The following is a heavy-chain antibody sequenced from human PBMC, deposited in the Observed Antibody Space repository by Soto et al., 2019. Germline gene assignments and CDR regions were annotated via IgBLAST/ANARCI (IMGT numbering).Heavy chain of an antibody. Sequence: QITLKESGPTLVKPTQTLTLTCNFSGFSFITTGVGVGWVRQSPGKALEWLALIYWDDDKRYSPSLKSRLTITKDTTKNQVVLSMTNMDPVDTATYYCARADYGDIVFEYWGQGTLVTVSS. CDR1: GFSFITTGVG. CDR2: IYWDDDK. D-gene: IGHD4-17*01. CDR3: ARADYGDIVFEY. V-gene: IGHV2-5*02. J-gene: IGHJ4*02.